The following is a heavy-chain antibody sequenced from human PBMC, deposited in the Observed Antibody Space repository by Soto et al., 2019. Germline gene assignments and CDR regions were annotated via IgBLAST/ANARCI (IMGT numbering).Heavy chain of an antibody. D-gene: IGHD2-2*01. CDR3: ARDPSIVLVPAATYYYYYYGMEV. CDR2: ISYDGGNK. CDR1: GFGFSSYA. V-gene: IGHV3-30-3*01. Sequence: PGGSLRLSCVASGFGFSSYAMYWVRQAPGKGLEWVAHISYDGGNKYYADSVKGRFTISRDNSKNSLYLQMNSLRAEDTAVYYCARDPSIVLVPAATYYYYYYGMEVWGQGTTVTVSS. J-gene: IGHJ6*02.